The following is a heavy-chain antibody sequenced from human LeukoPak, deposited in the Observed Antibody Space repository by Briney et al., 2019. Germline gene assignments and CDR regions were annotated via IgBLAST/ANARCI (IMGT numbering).Heavy chain of an antibody. CDR1: GFTFSSYA. V-gene: IGHV3-30*04. D-gene: IGHD5-18*01. J-gene: IGHJ4*02. Sequence: GGSLRLSCAASGFTFSSYAMHWVRQAPGKGLEWVAVISYDGSNKYYADSVKGRFTISRDNSKNTLYLQMNSLRAVDTAVYYCARKGKDTAMVYFDYWGQGTLVTVSS. CDR2: ISYDGSNK. CDR3: ARKGKDTAMVYFDY.